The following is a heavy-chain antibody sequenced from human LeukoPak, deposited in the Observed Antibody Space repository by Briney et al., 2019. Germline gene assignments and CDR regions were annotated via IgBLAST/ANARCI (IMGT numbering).Heavy chain of an antibody. Sequence: GGSLRLSCAASRFTFSSYGMHWVRQAPGKGLEWVAFIRYDGSNKYYADSVKGRFTISRDDAKNSLYLQMNSLRAEDTAVYYCAREYSYGYYYYYMDVWGKGTTVTVSS. J-gene: IGHJ6*03. CDR1: RFTFSSYG. D-gene: IGHD5-18*01. V-gene: IGHV3-30*02. CDR3: AREYSYGYYYYYMDV. CDR2: IRYDGSNK.